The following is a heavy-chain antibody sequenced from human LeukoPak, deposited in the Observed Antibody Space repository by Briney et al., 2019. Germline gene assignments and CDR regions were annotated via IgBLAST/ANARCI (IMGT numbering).Heavy chain of an antibody. V-gene: IGHV4-59*01. J-gene: IGHJ6*02. CDR1: GGSIRGYY. CDR3: ARELGATVVNYGMDV. CDR2: IYYSGST. D-gene: IGHD4-23*01. Sequence: KPSETLSLTCTVSGGSIRGYYWSWIRQPPGKGLEWIGYIYYSGSTNYNPSLKSRVTMSVDTPKNQLSLKLTSVTAAGTAVYYCARELGATVVNYGMDVWGHGTTVTVSS.